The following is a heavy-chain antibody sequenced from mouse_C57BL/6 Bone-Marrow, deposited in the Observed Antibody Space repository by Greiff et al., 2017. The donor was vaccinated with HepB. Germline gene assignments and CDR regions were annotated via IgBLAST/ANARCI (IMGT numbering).Heavy chain of an antibody. D-gene: IGHD1-1*01. Sequence: EVQGVESGGGLVQPGGSLKLSCAASGFTFSDYGMAWVRQAPRKGPEWVAFISNLAYSIYYADTVTGRFTISRENAKNTLYLEMSSLRSEDTAMYYCARRGTTTVVATRWYFDVWGTGTTVTVSS. CDR1: GFTFSDYG. V-gene: IGHV5-15*01. CDR2: ISNLAYSI. J-gene: IGHJ1*03. CDR3: ARRGTTTVVATRWYFDV.